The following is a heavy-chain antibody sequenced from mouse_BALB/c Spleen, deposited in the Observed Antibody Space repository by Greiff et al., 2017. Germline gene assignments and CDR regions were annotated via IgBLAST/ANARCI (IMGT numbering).Heavy chain of an antibody. D-gene: IGHD2-1*01. Sequence: EVQLVESGGGLVQPGGSRKLSCAASGFTFSSFGMHWVRQAPEKGLEWVAYISSGSSTIYYADTVKGRFTISRDNPKNTLFLQMTSLRSEDTAMYYCARSLYGNYAWFAYWGQGTLVTVSA. V-gene: IGHV5-17*02. J-gene: IGHJ3*01. CDR2: ISSGSSTI. CDR1: GFTFSSFG. CDR3: ARSLYGNYAWFAY.